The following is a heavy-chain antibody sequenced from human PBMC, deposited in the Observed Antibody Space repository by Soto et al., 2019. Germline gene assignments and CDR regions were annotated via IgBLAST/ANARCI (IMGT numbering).Heavy chain of an antibody. Sequence: QVQLVESGGGVVQPGRSLRLSCAASGFTFSSYAMHWVRQAPGKGLEWVAVISYDGSNKYYADSVKGRFTISRDNSKNTLYLRMNSLRAEDTAVYYCARALGRWSIAEYFQHWGQGTLVTVSS. V-gene: IGHV3-30-3*01. CDR1: GFTFSSYA. J-gene: IGHJ1*01. CDR2: ISYDGSNK. CDR3: ARALGRWSIAEYFQH. D-gene: IGHD2-15*01.